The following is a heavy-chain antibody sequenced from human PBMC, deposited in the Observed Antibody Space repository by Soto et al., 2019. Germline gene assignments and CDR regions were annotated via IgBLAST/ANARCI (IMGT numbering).Heavy chain of an antibody. D-gene: IGHD3-16*02. V-gene: IGHV4-34*01. J-gene: IGHJ4*02. CDR2: INHSGST. CDR3: ATRSETYYDYIWGSYRYGRFDY. CDR1: GGSFSGYY. Sequence: PSETLSLTCAVYGGSFSGYYWSWIRQPPGKGLEWIGEINHSGSTNYNPSLKSRVTISVDTSKNQFSLKLSSVTAADTAVYYCATRSETYYDYIWGSYRYGRFDYWAQGTLVTVSS.